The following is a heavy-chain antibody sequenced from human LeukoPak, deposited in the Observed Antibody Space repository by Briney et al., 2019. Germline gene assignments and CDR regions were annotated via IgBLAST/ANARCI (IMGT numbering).Heavy chain of an antibody. CDR3: ATRREVPLRWWSFDL. J-gene: IGHJ2*01. D-gene: IGHD4-23*01. CDR2: ISGSGGST. CDR1: GFTFSSYA. V-gene: IGHV3-23*01. Sequence: GGSLRLSCAASGFTFSSYAISWVRQAPGKGLEWVSAISGSGGSTYYADSVKGRFTISRDNSKNTLYLQMNSLRDEDTAVYYCATRREVPLRWWSFDLWGRGTLVTVSS.